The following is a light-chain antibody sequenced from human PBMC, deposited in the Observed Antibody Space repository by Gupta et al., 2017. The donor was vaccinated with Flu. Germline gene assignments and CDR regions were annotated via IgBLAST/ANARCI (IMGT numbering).Light chain of an antibody. CDR2: CDS. J-gene: IGLJ2*01. CDR3: QSYDSSLGGLV. CDR1: RTNIVAVYD. V-gene: IGLV1-40*01. Sequence: QSVLTQPPSVSGAPGQRVTMSCTGSRTNIVAVYDVHWYQHVPGTAPQLLIFCDSSRPSGVPDRFSGSKSGTSASLAITGLQADDEANYYCQSYDSSLGGLVFGGGTKLTVL.